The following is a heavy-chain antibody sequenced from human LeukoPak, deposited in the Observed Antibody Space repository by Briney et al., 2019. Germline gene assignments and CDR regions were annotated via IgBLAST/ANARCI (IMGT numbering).Heavy chain of an antibody. Sequence: GGSLRLSCAASGFTFSSYGMHWVRQAPGKGLEWVAFIRYDGSNKYYADSVKGRFTISRDNSKNTLYLQMNSLRAEDTAVYYCAKDQGYSGYDYYLFDYWGQGTLVTVSS. CDR2: IRYDGSNK. CDR1: GFTFSSYG. J-gene: IGHJ4*02. D-gene: IGHD5-12*01. V-gene: IGHV3-30*02. CDR3: AKDQGYSGYDYYLFDY.